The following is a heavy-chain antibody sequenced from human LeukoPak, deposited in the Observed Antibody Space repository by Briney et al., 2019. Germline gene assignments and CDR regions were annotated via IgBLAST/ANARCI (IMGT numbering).Heavy chain of an antibody. V-gene: IGHV4-59*04. D-gene: IGHD1-1*01. CDR1: GGSISTYY. CDR3: ARQTGPSSTDWFDS. J-gene: IGHJ5*01. CDR2: THYSGTT. Sequence: SETLSLTCTVSGGSISTYYWGWIRQPPGKGLEWIGYTHYSGTTYYNPSLKSGVTMSVDTSKNQFSLKLTSVTASDTAVYYCARQTGPSSTDWFDSWGQGTLVAVSS.